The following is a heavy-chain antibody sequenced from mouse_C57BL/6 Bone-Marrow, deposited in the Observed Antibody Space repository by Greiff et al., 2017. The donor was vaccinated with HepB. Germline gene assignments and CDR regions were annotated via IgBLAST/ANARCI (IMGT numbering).Heavy chain of an antibody. CDR3: ARRGYPYYYAMDY. D-gene: IGHD2-2*01. Sequence: VQLQQSGPELVKPGASVKISCKASGYAFSSSWMNWVKQRPGKGLEWIGRIYPGDGDTNYNGKFKGKATLTADKSSSTAYMQLSSLTSEDSAVYYCARRGYPYYYAMDYWGQGTSVTVSS. CDR2: IYPGDGDT. CDR1: GYAFSSSW. J-gene: IGHJ4*01. V-gene: IGHV1-82*01.